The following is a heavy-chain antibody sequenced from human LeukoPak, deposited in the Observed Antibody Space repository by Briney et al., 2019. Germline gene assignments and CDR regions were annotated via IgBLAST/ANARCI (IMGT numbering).Heavy chain of an antibody. CDR3: ARGPTTYFDC. D-gene: IGHD1-1*01. Sequence: GGSLRLSCAASGFTFSSYWMHWVRQAPGKGVVWVSRINTDGSSTSYADSVKGRFTISRDNAKNTLYLQMNSLRAEDTAVYYCARGPTTYFDCWGQGTLVTVSS. V-gene: IGHV3-74*01. CDR1: GFTFSSYW. J-gene: IGHJ4*02. CDR2: INTDGSST.